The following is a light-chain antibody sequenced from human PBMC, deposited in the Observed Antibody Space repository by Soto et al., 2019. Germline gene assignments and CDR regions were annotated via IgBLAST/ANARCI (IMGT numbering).Light chain of an antibody. V-gene: IGLV2-23*01. CDR2: EGS. CDR1: KNDIGSYRF. CDR3: CSYAGSSTWV. Sequence: QSALTQPASVSGSPGESITISCIGTKNDIGSYRFVSWYQQQPGEAPKLMISEGSKRPSGTSNRFSGSKSGNTASLRISGLQAEDEADYYCCSYAGSSTWVFGGGTKLTVL. J-gene: IGLJ3*02.